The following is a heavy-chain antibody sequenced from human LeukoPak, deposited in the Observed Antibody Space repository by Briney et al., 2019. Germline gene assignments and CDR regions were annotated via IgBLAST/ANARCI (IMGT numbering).Heavy chain of an antibody. J-gene: IGHJ6*03. D-gene: IGHD6-13*01. Sequence: GGSLRLSCAASGFTFSSYAMHWVRQAPGKGLEWVAVISYDGSNKYYADSVKGRFTISRDNSKNTLYLQMNSLRAEDTAVYYCAKDSGSSWNYYYYYMDVWGKGTTVTISS. CDR3: AKDSGSSWNYYYYYMDV. CDR2: ISYDGSNK. V-gene: IGHV3-30*04. CDR1: GFTFSSYA.